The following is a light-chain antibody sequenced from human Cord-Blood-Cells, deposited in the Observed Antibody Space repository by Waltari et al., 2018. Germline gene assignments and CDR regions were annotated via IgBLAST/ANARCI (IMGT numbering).Light chain of an antibody. CDR3: QQYNNWPYT. J-gene: IGKJ2*01. CDR2: GAS. Sequence: EIVMTQSPATLSVSPGERATLSCRASQSVGSNLAWYQQKPGQAPRLHIYGASTRATVIPARFSGSGSGTEFTLTISSLQSEDFSVYYCQQYNNWPYTFGQGTKLESK. V-gene: IGKV3-15*01. CDR1: QSVGSN.